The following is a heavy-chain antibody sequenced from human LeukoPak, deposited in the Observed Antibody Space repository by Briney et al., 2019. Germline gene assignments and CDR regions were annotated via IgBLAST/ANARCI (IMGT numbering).Heavy chain of an antibody. CDR3: ARGTRSFSYTYGDAYYYYYMDV. J-gene: IGHJ6*03. D-gene: IGHD5-18*01. CDR2: ISCSGST. Sequence: PSETLSLTCTVSGGSGSSDSWSWIPHPPGRGVEWSGYISCSGSTRYNPTLKSRVTISVDPSKSQLSLKMKSVTAADTAVYYCARGTRSFSYTYGDAYYYYYMDVWGKGTTVIVS. V-gene: IGHV4-59*02. CDR1: GGSGSSDS.